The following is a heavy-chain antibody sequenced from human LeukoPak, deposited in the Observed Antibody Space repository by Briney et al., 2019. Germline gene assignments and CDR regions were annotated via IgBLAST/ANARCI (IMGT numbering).Heavy chain of an antibody. V-gene: IGHV1-46*01. Sequence: ASVKVSCKASGYTFTSYYMHWVRQAPGQGLEWMGIINPSGGSTSYAQKFQGRVTMTRDTSTSTVYMELGSLRSEDMAVYYCARDFRGRITIFGVVIKNNWFDPWGQGTLVTVSS. CDR2: INPSGGST. CDR3: ARDFRGRITIFGVVIKNNWFDP. CDR1: GYTFTSYY. J-gene: IGHJ5*02. D-gene: IGHD3-3*01.